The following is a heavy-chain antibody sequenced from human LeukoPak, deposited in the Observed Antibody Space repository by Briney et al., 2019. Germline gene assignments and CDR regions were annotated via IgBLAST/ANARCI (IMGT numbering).Heavy chain of an antibody. J-gene: IGHJ4*02. CDR3: ARVNYFDGRGYYYYFDH. Sequence: GASVKVSCKTSGYSFILYGISWVRQAPGQGPEWMGGIIPEFRTTNYAQKFQGRVTLTADKSTGTAYMELTSLTSEDTAVYYCARVNYFDGRGYYYYFDHWGQGTQVIVSS. CDR1: GYSFILYG. V-gene: IGHV1-69*06. D-gene: IGHD3-22*01. CDR2: IIPEFRTT.